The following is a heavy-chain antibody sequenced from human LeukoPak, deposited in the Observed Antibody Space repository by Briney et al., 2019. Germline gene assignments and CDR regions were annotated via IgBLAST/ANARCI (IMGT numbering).Heavy chain of an antibody. CDR1: GESFSYYS. D-gene: IGHD3-22*01. Sequence: KSSETLSLTCAVYGESFSYYSWIWIRQPAGKGLEWIGRIYTSGSTNYNPSLKSRVTMSVDTSKNQFSLKLSSVTAADTAVYYCARLVDSSGSFLFDYWGQGTLVTVSS. J-gene: IGHJ4*02. CDR3: ARLVDSSGSFLFDY. V-gene: IGHV4-59*10. CDR2: IYTSGST.